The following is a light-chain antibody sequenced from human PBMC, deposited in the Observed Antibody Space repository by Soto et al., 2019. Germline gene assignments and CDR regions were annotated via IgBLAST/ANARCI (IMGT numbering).Light chain of an antibody. CDR2: GSN. Sequence: QAVVTQPPSVSAAPGQRITISCSGSSSNIGNNDVAWYQQLPGTAPKLLIYGSNKRLSGISDRFSGSRSGTSATLGITGLQTGDEADYYCATWDNSLSAVLFGGGTMLTVL. J-gene: IGLJ2*01. V-gene: IGLV1-51*01. CDR3: ATWDNSLSAVL. CDR1: SSNIGNND.